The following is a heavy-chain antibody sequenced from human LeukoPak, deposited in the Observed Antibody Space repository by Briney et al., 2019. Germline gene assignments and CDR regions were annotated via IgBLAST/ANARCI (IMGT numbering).Heavy chain of an antibody. CDR3: ATVLGWQRLDWFDP. V-gene: IGHV1-18*01. CDR2: ISAYNGNT. J-gene: IGHJ5*02. D-gene: IGHD3-16*01. Sequence: GASVKVSCKASGYTFTSYGISWVRQAPGQGLEWMGWISAYNGNTNYAQKLQGRVTMTTDTSTSTAYMELRSLRSDDTAVYYRATVLGWQRLDWFDPWGQGTLVTVSS. CDR1: GYTFTSYG.